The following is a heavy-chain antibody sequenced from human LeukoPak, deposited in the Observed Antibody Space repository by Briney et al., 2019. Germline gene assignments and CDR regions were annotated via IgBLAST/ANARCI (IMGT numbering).Heavy chain of an antibody. CDR1: GFTFSSYS. D-gene: IGHD5-18*01. J-gene: IGHJ4*02. CDR3: ARDLAYSRLDY. V-gene: IGHV3-7*01. Sequence: PGGSLRLSCAASGFTFSSYSMNWVRQAPGKGLEWVASINPDGNKKYSADSVKGRFTISRDNAGNSLYLQMNSLRVEDTAFYYCARDLAYSRLDYWGQGMLVTVSS. CDR2: INPDGNKK.